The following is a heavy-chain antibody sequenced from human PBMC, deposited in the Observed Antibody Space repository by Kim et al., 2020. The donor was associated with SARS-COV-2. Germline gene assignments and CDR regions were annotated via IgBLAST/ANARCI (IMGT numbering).Heavy chain of an antibody. Sequence: GSEKYYVDSVKGRFTISRDNAKNSLYLQMDSLRAEDTALYYCARRRVSIDFWGQGTLVTVSS. CDR2: GSEK. D-gene: IGHD6-6*01. CDR3: ARRRVSIDF. J-gene: IGHJ4*02. V-gene: IGHV3-7*01.